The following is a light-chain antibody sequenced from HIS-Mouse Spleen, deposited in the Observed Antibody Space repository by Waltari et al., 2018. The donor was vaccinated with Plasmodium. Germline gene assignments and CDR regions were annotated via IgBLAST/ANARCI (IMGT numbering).Light chain of an antibody. CDR1: ALPRQY. Sequence: SYELTQPSSVSVSPGQTASITCSGYALPRQYAYSYQQKSGQAPVRVIYEDSKRPSGIPERFSGSSSGTMATLTISGAQVEDEADYYCYSTDSSGNHRVFGGGTKLTVL. V-gene: IGLV3-10*01. CDR2: EDS. CDR3: YSTDSSGNHRV. J-gene: IGLJ3*02.